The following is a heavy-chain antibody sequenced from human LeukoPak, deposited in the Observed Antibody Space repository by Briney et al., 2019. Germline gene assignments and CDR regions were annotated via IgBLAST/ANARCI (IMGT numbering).Heavy chain of an antibody. Sequence: PGGSLRLSCAGSGFPFSSHGMNWVRQAPGKGLEWVSGISPGGGPTYYADSVKGRFTISRDNAKNTLYLQMHSLRAEDTAVYYCARVSSSGWRRFKGNDAFDIWGQGTLVTVSS. D-gene: IGHD6-19*01. V-gene: IGHV3-23*01. CDR1: GFPFSSHG. CDR2: ISPGGGPT. J-gene: IGHJ3*02. CDR3: ARVSSSGWRRFKGNDAFDI.